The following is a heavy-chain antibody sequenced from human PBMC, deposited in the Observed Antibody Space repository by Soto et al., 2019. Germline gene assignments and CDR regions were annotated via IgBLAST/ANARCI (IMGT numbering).Heavy chain of an antibody. V-gene: IGHV4-61*01. CDR3: TRGGDAYKNGH. Sequence: SETLSLTCTVPGGSVNNGTYYWSWIRQLPGKGLEWIGFIHYSGSTNYNPSLKSRVTMSVDTSKNQFSLKLTSVNAADTAVYYCTRGGDAYKNGHWGQGTLVTVSS. CDR1: GGSVNNGTYY. D-gene: IGHD2-21*01. CDR2: IHYSGST. J-gene: IGHJ4*02.